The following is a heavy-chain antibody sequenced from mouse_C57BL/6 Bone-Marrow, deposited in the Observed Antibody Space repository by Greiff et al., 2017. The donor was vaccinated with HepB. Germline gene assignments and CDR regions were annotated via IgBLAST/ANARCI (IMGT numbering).Heavy chain of an antibody. CDR3: ARRGYYDYDGPWYFDV. CDR2: IYPGGGYT. D-gene: IGHD2-4*01. J-gene: IGHJ1*03. V-gene: IGHV1-63*01. CDR1: GYTFTNYW. Sequence: VQLQESGAELVRPGPSVKMSCKASGYTFTNYWIGWAKQRPGHGLEWIGDIYPGGGYTNYNEKFKGKATLTADKSSSTAYMQFSSLTSEDSAIYYCARRGYYDYDGPWYFDVWGTGTTVTVSS.